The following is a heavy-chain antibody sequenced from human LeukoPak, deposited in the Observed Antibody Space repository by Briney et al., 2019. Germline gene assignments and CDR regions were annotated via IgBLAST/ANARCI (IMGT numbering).Heavy chain of an antibody. CDR2: INHSGST. D-gene: IGHD2-15*01. J-gene: IGHJ3*02. CDR1: GGSFSGYY. V-gene: IGHV4-34*01. Sequence: PSETLSLTCAVYGGSFSGYYWSWIRQPPGKGLEWIGEINHSGSTNYNPSLKSRVTISVDTSKNQFSLKLSSVTAADTAVYYCARVPLGGRLGYCSGGSCYSDAFDIWGQGTMVTVSS. CDR3: ARVPLGGRLGYCSGGSCYSDAFDI.